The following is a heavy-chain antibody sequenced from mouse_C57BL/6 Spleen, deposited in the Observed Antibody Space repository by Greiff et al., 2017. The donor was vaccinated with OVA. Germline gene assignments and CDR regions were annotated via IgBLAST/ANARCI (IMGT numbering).Heavy chain of an antibody. D-gene: IGHD2-5*01. CDR3: ARRYSNYWYFDV. CDR2: IDPSDSYT. J-gene: IGHJ1*03. Sequence: QVQLQQPGAELVKPGASVKLSCKASGYTFTSYWMQWVKQRPGQGLEWIGEIDPSDSYTNYNQKLKGKATLTVDTSSSTAYMQLSSLTSEDSAVYYCARRYSNYWYFDVWGTGTTVTVSS. V-gene: IGHV1-50*01. CDR1: GYTFTSYW.